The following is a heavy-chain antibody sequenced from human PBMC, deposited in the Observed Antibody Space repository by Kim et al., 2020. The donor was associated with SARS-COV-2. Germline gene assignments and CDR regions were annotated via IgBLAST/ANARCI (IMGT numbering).Heavy chain of an antibody. Sequence: SETLSLTCAVYGGSFSGYYWSWIRQPPGKGLEWIGEINHSGSTNYNPSLKSRVTISVDTSKNQFSLKLSSVTAADTAVYYCARAVRKQWLLPRGYYFDYWGQGTLVTVSS. CDR3: ARAVRKQWLLPRGYYFDY. V-gene: IGHV4-34*01. CDR1: GGSFSGYY. J-gene: IGHJ4*02. D-gene: IGHD6-19*01. CDR2: INHSGST.